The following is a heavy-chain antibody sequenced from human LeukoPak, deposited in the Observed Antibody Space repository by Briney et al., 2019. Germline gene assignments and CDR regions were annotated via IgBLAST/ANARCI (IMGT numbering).Heavy chain of an antibody. V-gene: IGHV3-23*01. CDR1: GFTFSSYA. CDR3: AKVYDFWSGYNWFDP. Sequence: GGSLRLSCVVSGFTFSSYAMSWVRQAPGKGLEWVSVISGSGSRTYYGDSVKGRFTISRDNSKNTLYLQMNSLRAEDTAVYYCAKVYDFWSGYNWFDPWGQGTLVTVSS. J-gene: IGHJ5*02. CDR2: ISGSGSRT. D-gene: IGHD3-3*01.